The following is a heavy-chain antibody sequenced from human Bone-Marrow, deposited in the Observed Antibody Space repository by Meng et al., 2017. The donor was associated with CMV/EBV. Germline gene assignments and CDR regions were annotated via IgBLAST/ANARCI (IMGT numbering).Heavy chain of an antibody. CDR1: GYTFTSYY. V-gene: IGHV1-46*01. D-gene: IGHD3-3*01. J-gene: IGHJ6*02. Sequence: ASVKVSCKASGYTFTSYYMHWVRQAPGQGLEWMGIINPSGGSTSYAQKFQGRVTMTRDTSTSTVYMELSSLRSEDTAVYYCAREPITIFGVYGLEWLTQPYGMDVWGQGTTVTVSS. CDR3: AREPITIFGVYGLEWLTQPYGMDV. CDR2: INPSGGST.